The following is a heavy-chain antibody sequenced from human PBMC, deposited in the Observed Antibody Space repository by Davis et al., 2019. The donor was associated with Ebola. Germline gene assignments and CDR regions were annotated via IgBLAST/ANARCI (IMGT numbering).Heavy chain of an antibody. Sequence: GRSLRLSCAASGFTFSSYGMHWVRQAPGKGLEWVAVISYDGSNKYYADSVKGRFTISRDNSKNTLYLQMNSLRAEDTAVYYCAKIGGSSGWQDYWGQGTLVTVSS. CDR2: ISYDGSNK. CDR3: AKIGGSSGWQDY. CDR1: GFTFSSYG. J-gene: IGHJ4*02. V-gene: IGHV3-30*18. D-gene: IGHD6-19*01.